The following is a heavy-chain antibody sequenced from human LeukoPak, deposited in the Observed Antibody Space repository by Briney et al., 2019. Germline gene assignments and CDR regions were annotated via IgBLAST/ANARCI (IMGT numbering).Heavy chain of an antibody. CDR1: GLTFGNYA. CDR2: LSGSGTIM. J-gene: IGHJ3*01. Sequence: GGSLRLSCVGSGLTFGNYAISWVRQGPGKGLEWVSSLSGSGTIMNYAASVKGRFTISRDNSKSTLYLQLNNLGAEDPALYYCAKEATASYRISAFDVWGHGTMVIVSS. V-gene: IGHV3-23*01. CDR3: AKEATASYRISAFDV. D-gene: IGHD1-14*01.